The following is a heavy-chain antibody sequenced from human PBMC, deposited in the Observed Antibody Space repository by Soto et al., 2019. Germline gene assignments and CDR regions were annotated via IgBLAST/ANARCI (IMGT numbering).Heavy chain of an antibody. V-gene: IGHV1-3*01. CDR1: GYTFTSYA. CDR3: ARGPLVVLNYFES. J-gene: IGHJ4*02. Sequence: ASVKVSCKASGYTFTSYAMHWVRQAPGQRLEWMGSIYPVTDIPDYAQNFQARLTISADKSTSTAYMELSSLTSDDTAMYFCARGPLVVLNYFESWGQGTLVTVSS. CDR2: IYPVTDIP.